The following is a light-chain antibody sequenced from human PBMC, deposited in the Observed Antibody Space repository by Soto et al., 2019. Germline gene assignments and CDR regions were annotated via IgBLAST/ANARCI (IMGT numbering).Light chain of an antibody. CDR1: QSISSSY. CDR2: VAS. V-gene: IGKV3-20*01. CDR3: QQYDSSPLT. Sequence: EILLTQSPGTLSLSPGERATLSCRASQSISSSYLAWYQQKPGQAPRLLIYVASSRATGIPDRFSGSGSGTDFTLPISRLEPEDFAVYYCQQYDSSPLTFGGGTKVEIK. J-gene: IGKJ4*01.